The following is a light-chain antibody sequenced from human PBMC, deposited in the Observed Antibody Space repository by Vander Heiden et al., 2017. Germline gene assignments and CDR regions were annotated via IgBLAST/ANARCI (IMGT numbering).Light chain of an antibody. J-gene: IGKJ2*01. CDR3: QQDGSSLYT. CDR1: QSVSSSY. CDR2: GAS. V-gene: IGKV3-20*01. Sequence: EIVLTQSPGTLSLSPGERATLSCRASQSVSSSYLAWYQQKPGQAPRLLIYGASSRATGIPDRFSGSGSGTDFTLTISRLETEDFAVYYCQQDGSSLYTFGQGTKLEIK.